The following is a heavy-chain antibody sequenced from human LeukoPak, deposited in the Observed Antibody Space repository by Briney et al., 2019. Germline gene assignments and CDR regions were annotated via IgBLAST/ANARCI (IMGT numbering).Heavy chain of an antibody. Sequence: GASVKVSCKASGYTFTGYYMHWVRQAPGQGLEWMGWINPNSGGTNYAQKFQGRVTMTRDTSISTAYMELSRLRFDHTAVYYCARGRILRFNWFDPWGQGTLVTVSS. CDR3: ARGRILRFNWFDP. J-gene: IGHJ5*02. D-gene: IGHD2-21*01. CDR2: INPNSGGT. CDR1: GYTFTGYY. V-gene: IGHV1-2*02.